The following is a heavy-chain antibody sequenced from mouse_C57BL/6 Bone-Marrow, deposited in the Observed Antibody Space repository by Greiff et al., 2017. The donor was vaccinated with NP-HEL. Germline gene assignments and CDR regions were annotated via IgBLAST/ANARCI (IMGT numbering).Heavy chain of an antibody. D-gene: IGHD2-14*01. V-gene: IGHV2-6*02. CDR1: GFSLTNYG. Sequence: VQGVESGPGLVAPSQSLSITCTVSGFSLTNYGVHWVRQPPGKGLEWLVVIWSDGFTTYNSALKSRLSISKDNSKSQVFLKMNSLQADDTAIYYCARKAYDGAMDYWGPGTSVTVSS. CDR3: ARKAYDGAMDY. CDR2: IWSDGFT. J-gene: IGHJ4*01.